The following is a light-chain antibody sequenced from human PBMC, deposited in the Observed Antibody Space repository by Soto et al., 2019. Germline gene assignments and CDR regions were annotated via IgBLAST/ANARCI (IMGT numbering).Light chain of an antibody. Sequence: EIVLTQSPGTLSLSPGERATLSCRASQSVSSTYLAWYQQTPGQAPRLLIYGASSRATGIPARFSGSGSGTDFTLTISRLEPEDFAVYYCHLYGSSPPRTFGQGTELEI. J-gene: IGKJ2*01. CDR3: HLYGSSPPRT. CDR2: GAS. CDR1: QSVSSTY. V-gene: IGKV3-20*01.